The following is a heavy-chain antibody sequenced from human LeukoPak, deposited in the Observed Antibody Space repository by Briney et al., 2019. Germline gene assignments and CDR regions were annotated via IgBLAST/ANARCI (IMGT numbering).Heavy chain of an antibody. D-gene: IGHD2-15*01. J-gene: IGHJ3*02. Sequence: GGSLRLSCAASGFTFSSHWMHWVRQAPGKGLVWVSRINGDGSNTTYADSVKGRFTIPRDNAKNTLYLQMNSLRAEDTAVYHCARSKSWYSTDAFGIWGQGTMVTVSS. CDR1: GFTFSSHW. V-gene: IGHV3-74*03. CDR3: ARSKSWYSTDAFGI. CDR2: INGDGSNT.